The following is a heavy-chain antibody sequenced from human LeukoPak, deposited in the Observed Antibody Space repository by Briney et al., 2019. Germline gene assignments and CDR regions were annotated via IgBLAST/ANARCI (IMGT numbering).Heavy chain of an antibody. Sequence: GGSLRLSCAASGFTFRDYTMAWVRQAPGKGLQWVASIVTSYVGTYYVDSVAGRFVVSRDNSKNILYLQMNRLRVEDTAMYLCAKGKAAGLLDWFDPWGPGTLVTVSS. V-gene: IGHV3-23*05. D-gene: IGHD6-19*01. CDR3: AKGKAAGLLDWFDP. J-gene: IGHJ5*02. CDR1: GFTFRDYT. CDR2: IVTSYVGT.